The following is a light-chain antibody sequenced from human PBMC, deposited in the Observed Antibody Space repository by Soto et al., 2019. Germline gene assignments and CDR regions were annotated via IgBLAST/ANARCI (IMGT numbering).Light chain of an antibody. V-gene: IGLV1-44*01. CDR1: NSNIGRNT. J-gene: IGLJ2*01. CDR2: SDD. CDR3: AAWDDTLRARV. Sequence: QSVLTQPPSASGTPGQRVTISCSGSNSNIGRNTVSWYQQVPGTAPKSLIYSDDQRPSGVRDRISGSRSGTSASLAISGLQSGDEAEYYCAAWDDTLRARVFGGGTQLTVL.